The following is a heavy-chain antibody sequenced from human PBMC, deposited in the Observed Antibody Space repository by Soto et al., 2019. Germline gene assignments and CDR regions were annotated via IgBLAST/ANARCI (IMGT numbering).Heavy chain of an antibody. J-gene: IGHJ4*02. Sequence: GGSLRLSCTVSGFAFNNYGINWVRQAPGKGLEWVSSISKSDYTCYSDSVKGRFTISRDNAKNSVSLQMNTLRVEDTAVYYCAREDSIIIPAVSDFWGQGTLVTVSS. V-gene: IGHV3-21*01. D-gene: IGHD2-2*01. CDR1: GFAFNNYG. CDR3: AREDSIIIPAVSDF. CDR2: ISKSDYT.